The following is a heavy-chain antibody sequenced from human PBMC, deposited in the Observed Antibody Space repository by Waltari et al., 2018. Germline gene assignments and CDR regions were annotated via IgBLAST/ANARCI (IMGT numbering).Heavy chain of an antibody. Sequence: EVQLVESGGGLVQPGGSLRLSCAASGFTFSTYWMTWVRQAPGKGLEGGGSIKQDGSEKYYVDAVKGRFTISRDNAKNSLYLQMNSLRDEDTAVYYGARGLSIRAMTMVVTIDYWGQGTLVTVSS. CDR3: ARGLSIRAMTMVVTIDY. J-gene: IGHJ4*02. V-gene: IGHV3-7*01. CDR2: IKQDGSEK. CDR1: GFTFSTYW. D-gene: IGHD4-17*01.